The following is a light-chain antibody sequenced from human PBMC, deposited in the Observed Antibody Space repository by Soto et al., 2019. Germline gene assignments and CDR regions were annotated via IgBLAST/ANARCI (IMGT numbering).Light chain of an antibody. Sequence: QPACVSGSPGQSITISCTGTSSDVGGYNYVSWYQQHPGKAPKLMIYEVSNRPSGVSNRFSGSKSGNTASLTISGLQAEDEADYYCSSYTSSSTYVFGTATKLTVL. CDR1: SSDVGGYNY. V-gene: IGLV2-14*01. CDR2: EVS. CDR3: SSYTSSSTYV. J-gene: IGLJ1*01.